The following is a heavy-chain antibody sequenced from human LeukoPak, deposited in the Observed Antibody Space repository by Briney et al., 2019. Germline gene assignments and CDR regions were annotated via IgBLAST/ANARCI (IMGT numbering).Heavy chain of an antibody. V-gene: IGHV1-46*01. CDR3: ARALYCTNGVCHRPAFDI. CDR1: GYTFTSYY. J-gene: IGHJ3*02. Sequence: ASVKVSCKASGYTFTSYYMHWVRQAPGQGLEWMGIINPSGGSTSYAQKFQGRVTMTRDTSTSTVYMELSSLRSEDTAVYYCARALYCTNGVCHRPAFDIWGQGTMVTVSS. CDR2: INPSGGST. D-gene: IGHD2-8*01.